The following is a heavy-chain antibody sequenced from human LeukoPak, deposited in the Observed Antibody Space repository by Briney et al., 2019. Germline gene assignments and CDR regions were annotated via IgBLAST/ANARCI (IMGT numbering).Heavy chain of an antibody. Sequence: SETLSLTCTVSGGSISSGGYYWSWIRQHPGKGLEWIGYIYYSGSTYYNPSLKSRVTISVDTSKNQFSLKLSSVTAADTAVYYCARGATVTPIDYWGQGTVVTVSS. D-gene: IGHD4-17*01. CDR1: GGSISSGGYY. J-gene: IGHJ4*02. CDR3: ARGATVTPIDY. CDR2: IYYSGST. V-gene: IGHV4-31*03.